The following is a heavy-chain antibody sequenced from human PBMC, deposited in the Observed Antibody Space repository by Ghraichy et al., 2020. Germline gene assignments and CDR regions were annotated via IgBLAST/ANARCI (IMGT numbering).Heavy chain of an antibody. V-gene: IGHV3-21*01. Sequence: GALRLSCAASGFTFNTYTMNWVRQAPGKGLEWVSSVSSGGTYIYYGDSVKGRFTISRDNAKNSLYLQMNSLRAEDTAVYYCARGTGTGSRWGQGTLVTVSS. J-gene: IGHJ4*02. CDR2: VSSGGTYI. D-gene: IGHD1-1*01. CDR1: GFTFNTYT. CDR3: ARGTGTGSR.